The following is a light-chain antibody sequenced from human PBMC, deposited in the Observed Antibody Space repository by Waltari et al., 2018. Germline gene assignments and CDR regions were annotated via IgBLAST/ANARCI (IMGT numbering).Light chain of an antibody. CDR3: QQYGSSPLT. V-gene: IGKV3-20*01. J-gene: IGKJ3*01. Sequence: EIVLTQSPGTLALSPGERATPSCRASQSVSSSYLAWYQKRPGQAPRLLISGASSRATGIPDRFSGSGSGTDFTLTISRLEPEDFAVYYCQQYGSSPLTFGPGTKVDIK. CDR2: GAS. CDR1: QSVSSSY.